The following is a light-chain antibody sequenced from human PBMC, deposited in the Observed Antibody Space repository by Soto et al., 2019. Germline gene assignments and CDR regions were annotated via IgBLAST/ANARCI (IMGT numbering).Light chain of an antibody. Sequence: DIQLTQSPSTLSASVGDRVTIICRASQTINSWLAWYQQKPGKAPKVLIYKASSLESGVPSRFSGSGAGTEFTLTISSLQPDDFATYYCQQSNTYPISFGQGTRLEIK. CDR2: KAS. V-gene: IGKV1-5*03. CDR3: QQSNTYPIS. J-gene: IGKJ5*01. CDR1: QTINSW.